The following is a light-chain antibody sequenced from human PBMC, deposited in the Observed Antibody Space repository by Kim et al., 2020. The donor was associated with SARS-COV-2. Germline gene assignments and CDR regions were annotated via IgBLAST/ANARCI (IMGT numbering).Light chain of an antibody. Sequence: RQRVTISCSGSSSNIGNNAVNWYQQLPGKAPKLLIYYDDLLPPGVSDRFSGSKSGTSASLAISGLQSEDEADYYCAAWDDSLNGLVFGGGTQLTVL. J-gene: IGLJ2*01. V-gene: IGLV1-36*01. CDR1: SSNIGNNA. CDR3: AAWDDSLNGLV. CDR2: YDD.